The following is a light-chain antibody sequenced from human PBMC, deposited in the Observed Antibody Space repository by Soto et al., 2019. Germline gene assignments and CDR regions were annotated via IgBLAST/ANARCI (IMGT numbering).Light chain of an antibody. CDR3: SSYAGTLGV. V-gene: IGLV2-8*01. CDR2: EVS. J-gene: IGLJ2*01. CDR1: SSDVGGYNY. Sequence: QSALTQPPSASGSPGQSVTISCIGTSSDVGGYNYVSWYQQLPGKAPTLMIYEVSKRPSGVPDRFSGSKSGNTASLTVSGLRAEDEAEYYCSSYAGTLGVFGGGTKVTVL.